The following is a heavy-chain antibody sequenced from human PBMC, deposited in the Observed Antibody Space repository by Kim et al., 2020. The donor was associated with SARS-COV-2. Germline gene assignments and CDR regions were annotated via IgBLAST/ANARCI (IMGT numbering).Heavy chain of an antibody. CDR3: ARVLGDIVVVPAAISWVMDV. CDR1: GGSFSGYY. V-gene: IGHV4-34*01. Sequence: SETLSLTCAVYGGSFSGYYWSWIRQPPGKGLEWIGEINHSGSTNYNPSLKSRVTISVETSKNQFSLKLSSVTAADTAVYYCARVLGDIVVVPAAISWVMDVWGQGTTVTVSS. CDR2: INHSGST. D-gene: IGHD2-2*02. J-gene: IGHJ6*02.